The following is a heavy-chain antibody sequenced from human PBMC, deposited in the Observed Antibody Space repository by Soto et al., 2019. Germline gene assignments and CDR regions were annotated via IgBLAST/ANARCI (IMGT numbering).Heavy chain of an antibody. CDR2: ISYDGSNK. J-gene: IGHJ4*02. Sequence: SLRLSCAASGFTFSSYGMQWVRQAPGKGLEWVAVISYDGSNKYYADSVKGRFTISRDNSKNTLYLQMNSLRAEDTAVYSCAKDRDLYSSSSEVDYWGQGTLVTVSS. CDR3: AKDRDLYSSSSEVDY. CDR1: GFTFSSYG. D-gene: IGHD6-6*01. V-gene: IGHV3-30*18.